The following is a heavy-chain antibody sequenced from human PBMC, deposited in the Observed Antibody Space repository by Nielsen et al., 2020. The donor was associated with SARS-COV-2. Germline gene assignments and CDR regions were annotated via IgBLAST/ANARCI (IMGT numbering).Heavy chain of an antibody. CDR3: ARVNWVDWLFRPEYYFDY. CDR2: IYSGGST. D-gene: IGHD3-9*01. J-gene: IGHJ4*02. V-gene: IGHV3-53*04. Sequence: WIRQPPGKGLEWVSVIYSGGSTYYADSVKGRFTISRHNSKNTLYLQMNSLRAEDTAVYYCARVNWVDWLFRPEYYFDYWGQGTLVTVSS.